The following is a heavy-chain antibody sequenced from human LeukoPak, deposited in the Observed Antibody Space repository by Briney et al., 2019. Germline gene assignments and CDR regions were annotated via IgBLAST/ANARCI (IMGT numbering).Heavy chain of an antibody. D-gene: IGHD6-19*01. CDR3: AKEVPQQWRSPFFDY. CDR2: ISYDGSNK. CDR1: GFTFSSYG. V-gene: IGHV3-30*18. J-gene: IGHJ4*02. Sequence: GGSLRLSCAASGFTFSSYGMHWVRQAPGKGLEWVAVISYDGSNKYYADSVKGRFTISRDNSKNTLYLQMNSLRAEDTAVYYCAKEVPQQWRSPFFDYWGQGTLVTVSS.